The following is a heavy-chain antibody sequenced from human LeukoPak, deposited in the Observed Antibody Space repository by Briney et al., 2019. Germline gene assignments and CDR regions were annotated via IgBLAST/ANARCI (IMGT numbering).Heavy chain of an antibody. CDR1: GFTVSSNY. CDR3: ARGYYSNYDYYYYMDV. Sequence: GGSLILSCAASGFTVSSNYMSWVRQAPGKGLEWVSVIYSGGSTYYADSVKGRFTISRDNSKNTLDLQMNSLRAEDTAVYYCARGYYSNYDYYYYMDVWGKGTTVTVSS. V-gene: IGHV3-53*01. CDR2: IYSGGST. D-gene: IGHD4-11*01. J-gene: IGHJ6*03.